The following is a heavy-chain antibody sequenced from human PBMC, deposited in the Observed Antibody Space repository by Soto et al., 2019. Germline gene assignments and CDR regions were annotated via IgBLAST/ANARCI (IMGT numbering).Heavy chain of an antibody. CDR1: GGTFSSYA. D-gene: IGHD6-19*01. CDR2: IIPIFGTA. CDR3: ARDREDLFPALAVAGTGRYEISGFDY. J-gene: IGHJ4*02. V-gene: IGHV1-69*13. Sequence: ASVKVSCKASGGTFSSYAISWVRQAPGQGLEWMGGIIPIFGTANYAQKFQGRVTITADESTSTAYMELSSLRSEDTAVYYCARDREDLFPALAVAGTGRYEISGFDYWGQGTLVTVSS.